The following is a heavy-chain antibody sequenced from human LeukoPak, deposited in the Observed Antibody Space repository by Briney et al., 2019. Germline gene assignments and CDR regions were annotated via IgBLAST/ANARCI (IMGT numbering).Heavy chain of an antibody. CDR2: IKKDGGDK. CDR1: GFMFSNYW. J-gene: IGHJ4*02. Sequence: GGSLRLACAASGFMFSNYWMSWVRQAPGKGPEWVGDIKKDGGDKYYVGSVKGRFTISRDNAKNSLYLQMNSLRAEDTAVYYCARDSLIQHGSGSYWGIDYWGQGILVTVSS. CDR3: ARDSLIQHGSGSYWGIDY. D-gene: IGHD3-10*01. V-gene: IGHV3-7*03.